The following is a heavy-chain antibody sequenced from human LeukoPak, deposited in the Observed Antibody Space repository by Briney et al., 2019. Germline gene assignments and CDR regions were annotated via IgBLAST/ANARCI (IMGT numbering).Heavy chain of an antibody. D-gene: IGHD3-10*01. CDR1: GFTFGNYA. CDR2: VSGSGTTT. CDR3: ARDEERITMVRGVINPNYYYYYAMDV. J-gene: IGHJ6*02. Sequence: PGGSLTLSCAASGFTFGNYAMSWVRQAPGKGLEWVSGVSGSGTTTYYADFVKGRLSTSRDNSKNTLYLQMNSLRAEDTAVYYCARDEERITMVRGVINPNYYYYYAMDVWGQGTTVTVSS. V-gene: IGHV3-23*01.